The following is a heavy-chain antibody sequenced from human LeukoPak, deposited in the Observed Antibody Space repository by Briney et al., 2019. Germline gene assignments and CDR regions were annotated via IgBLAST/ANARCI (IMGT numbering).Heavy chain of an antibody. CDR1: GGSFSGYY. Sequence: PSETLSLTCAVYGGSFSGYYWSWIRQPPGKGLEWIGEINHSGSTNYNPSLKSRVTISVDTSKDQFSLKLSSVTAADTAVYYCAREPFLLVTIRAHDAFDIWGQGTMVTVSS. J-gene: IGHJ3*02. CDR3: AREPFLLVTIRAHDAFDI. V-gene: IGHV4-34*01. D-gene: IGHD5-12*01. CDR2: INHSGST.